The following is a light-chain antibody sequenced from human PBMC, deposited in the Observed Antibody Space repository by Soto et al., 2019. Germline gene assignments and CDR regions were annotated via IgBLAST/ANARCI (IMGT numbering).Light chain of an antibody. CDR2: AAS. CDR3: QQYNNWPPWT. CDR1: QSVGGN. J-gene: IGKJ1*01. V-gene: IGKV3-15*01. Sequence: EIVMTQSPATQSVSPGERATLSSRASQSVGGNLAWYQQKPGQPPRLLIYAASSRPTGIPARFSGSGSGTEFTLTISSLQSEDFAVYYCQQYNNWPPWTFGQGTKVEIK.